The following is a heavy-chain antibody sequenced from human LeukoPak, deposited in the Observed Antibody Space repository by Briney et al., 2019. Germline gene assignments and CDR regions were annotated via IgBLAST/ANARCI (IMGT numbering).Heavy chain of an antibody. CDR1: GLTFSSYS. J-gene: IGHJ4*02. CDR2: ISSSSSYI. Sequence: EGSLRLSCAASGLTFSSYSMNWVRQAPGKGLEWASSISSSSSYIYYADSVKGRFTISRDNAKNSPYLQMNSLRAEDTAVYYCARDAGEDDYWGQGTLVTVSS. V-gene: IGHV3-21*01. CDR3: ARDAGEDDY.